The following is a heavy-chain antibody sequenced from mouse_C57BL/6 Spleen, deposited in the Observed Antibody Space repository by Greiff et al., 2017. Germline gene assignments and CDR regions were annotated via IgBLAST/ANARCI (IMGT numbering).Heavy chain of an antibody. D-gene: IGHD1-1*01. J-gene: IGHJ1*03. CDR1: GFTFSDYG. V-gene: IGHV5-17*01. Sequence: DVKLVESGGGLVKPGGSLKLSCAASGFTFSDYGMHWVRQAPEQGLEWVAYISSGSSTIYYADTVKGRFTISRDNAKNTLFLQRTSLRSEDTAMYYCAKVYGSSLYWYFDVWGTGTTVTVSS. CDR3: AKVYGSSLYWYFDV. CDR2: ISSGSSTI.